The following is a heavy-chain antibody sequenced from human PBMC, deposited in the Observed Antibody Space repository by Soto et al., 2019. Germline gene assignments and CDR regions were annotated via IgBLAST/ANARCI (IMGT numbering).Heavy chain of an antibody. CDR1: GYTFTNYV. J-gene: IGHJ4*02. Sequence: ASVKVSCKAAGYTFTNYVIHWVRQAPGQRLEWMGWINAGKANTRYSQKFQDRVTITRDTSANTAYMDLSSLTSEDTAVYYCARPSSGFSFDFWSQGTPVTVSS. CDR3: ARPSSGFSFDF. V-gene: IGHV1-3*01. D-gene: IGHD6-19*01. CDR2: INAGKANT.